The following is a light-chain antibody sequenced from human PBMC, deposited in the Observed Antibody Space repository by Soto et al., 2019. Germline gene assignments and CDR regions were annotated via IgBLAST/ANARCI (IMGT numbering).Light chain of an antibody. V-gene: IGKV3-20*01. CDR3: QQYGNSPIT. CDR2: GAS. J-gene: IGKJ5*01. Sequence: EIVLTQSPGTLSLSPRERATLSCRASQSVNSEYLAWYQQKPGQAPRLLIYGASIRATGIPGRFSGSGSGTDFTLSISRLEPEDFASYYCQQYGNSPITFGQGTRLEI. CDR1: QSVNSEY.